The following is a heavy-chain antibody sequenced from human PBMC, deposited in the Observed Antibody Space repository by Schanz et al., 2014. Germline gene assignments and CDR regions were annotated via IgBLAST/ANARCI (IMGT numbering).Heavy chain of an antibody. CDR1: GYTFTSYG. Sequence: QVQLVQSGAEVKKPGASVKVSCKASGYTFTSYGISWVRQAPGQGLEWMGWISAYNGNTNYAQKLQGRVTMTRDTSTSTLQMELSSLRSEDTAVYYCARGGAYRSPSPVFYFDYWGQGTLVTVSS. D-gene: IGHD6-6*01. CDR2: ISAYNGNT. CDR3: ARGGAYRSPSPVFYFDY. V-gene: IGHV1-18*01. J-gene: IGHJ4*02.